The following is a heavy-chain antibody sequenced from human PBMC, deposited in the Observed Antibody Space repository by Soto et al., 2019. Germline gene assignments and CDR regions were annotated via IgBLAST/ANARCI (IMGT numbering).Heavy chain of an antibody. CDR2: IIPIFGTA. V-gene: IGHV1-69*13. J-gene: IGHJ6*02. Sequence: SVKVSCKASGGTFSIYSISWVRQAPGQGLEWMGGIIPIFGTANYAQKFQGRVTITADESTSTAYMELSSLRSEDTAVYYCARGCSSTSCYLPYYYYCKDFWCQGTTVTVS. CDR1: GGTFSIYS. D-gene: IGHD2-2*01. CDR3: ARGCSSTSCYLPYYYYCKDF.